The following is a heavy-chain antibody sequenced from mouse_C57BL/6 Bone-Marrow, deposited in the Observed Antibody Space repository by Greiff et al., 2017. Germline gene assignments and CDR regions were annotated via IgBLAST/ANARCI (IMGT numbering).Heavy chain of an antibody. CDR1: GYTFTSYW. CDR3: ARWGYYGSSLAWFAY. Sequence: VQLQQPGAELVKPGASVKLSCKASGYTFTSYWMQWVKQRPGQGLEWIGEIDPSDSYTTYNQKFKGKATLTVDTSSSTAYMQLSSLTSEDSAVYYCARWGYYGSSLAWFAYGGQGTLVTVSA. CDR2: IDPSDSYT. J-gene: IGHJ3*01. V-gene: IGHV1-50*01. D-gene: IGHD1-1*01.